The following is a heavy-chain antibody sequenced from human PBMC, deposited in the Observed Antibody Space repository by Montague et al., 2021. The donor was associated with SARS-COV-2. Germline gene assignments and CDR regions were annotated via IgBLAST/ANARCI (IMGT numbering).Heavy chain of an antibody. D-gene: IGHD6-13*01. J-gene: IGHJ4*02. CDR1: GGSISSYY. CDR3: ARGSYSSSWYGPKYYFDY. Sequence: SETLSLTCTVSGGSISSYYWSWIRQPPGKGLEWIGEINHSGSTNYNPSLKSRVTISVDTSKNQFSLKLSSLTAADTAVYYCARGSYSSSWYGPKYYFDYWGQGTLVTVSS. V-gene: IGHV4-34*01. CDR2: INHSGST.